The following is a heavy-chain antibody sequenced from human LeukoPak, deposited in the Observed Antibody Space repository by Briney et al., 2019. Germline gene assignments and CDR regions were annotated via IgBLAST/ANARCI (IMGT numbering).Heavy chain of an antibody. Sequence: PSETLSLTCSVSGGSISSSSYFWGWIRQPPGKGLVWIASVHYSGSTYYNPSLKSRVTISIDTSKNQFSLKLTSVTAADTAVYFCARQLYVSGSYYAPMDVWGKGTTVMISS. CDR2: VHYSGST. CDR3: ARQLYVSGSYYAPMDV. D-gene: IGHD3-10*01. V-gene: IGHV4-39*01. J-gene: IGHJ6*03. CDR1: GGSISSSSYF.